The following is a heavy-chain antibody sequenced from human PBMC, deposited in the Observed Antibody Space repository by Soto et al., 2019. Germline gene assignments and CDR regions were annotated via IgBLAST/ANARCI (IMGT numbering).Heavy chain of an antibody. CDR1: GYTFTSYD. J-gene: IGHJ5*02. CDR3: ARAGMPAAGTRGPVWFDP. CDR2: MNPNSGNT. Sequence: AAVKVSCKASGYTFTSYDINWLRQATGRGREWMGWMNPNSGNTGYAQKFQGRLTMSWTTSISTAYMELSSLTSDDTAVYYCARAGMPAAGTRGPVWFDPWGQGTLVTVSS. D-gene: IGHD6-13*01. V-gene: IGHV1-8*01.